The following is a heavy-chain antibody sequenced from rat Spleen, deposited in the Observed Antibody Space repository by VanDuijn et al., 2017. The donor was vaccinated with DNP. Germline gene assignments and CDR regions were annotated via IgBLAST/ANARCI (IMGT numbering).Heavy chain of an antibody. Sequence: QVQLQQSGAELAKPGSSVKISCRASGYTFTNYFISWIKQTTGQGLEYVGSINTGRGGTKYNEKFKGKATLNVDRYSSTAFMQLSSLTTDDSAVYYCAREETYFGYDYFDYWGQGVMVTVSS. D-gene: IGHD1-9*01. CDR2: INTGRGGT. V-gene: IGHV1-43*01. CDR3: AREETYFGYDYFDY. J-gene: IGHJ2*01. CDR1: GYTFTNYF.